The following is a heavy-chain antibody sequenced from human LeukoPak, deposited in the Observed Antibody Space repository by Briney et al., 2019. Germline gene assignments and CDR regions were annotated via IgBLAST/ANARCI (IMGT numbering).Heavy chain of an antibody. Sequence: SQTLSLTCTVYGGSFRGYYWTWIRQSPGKGLQWIGEVIHSGATNYNPSLTSRLIISVDTSRNQFSLKLSSVTAADTAVYYCARGYDSGGYYAYFDYWGQGALVTVSS. D-gene: IGHD3-22*01. CDR3: ARGYDSGGYYAYFDY. J-gene: IGHJ4*02. V-gene: IGHV4-34*12. CDR1: GGSFRGYY. CDR2: VIHSGAT.